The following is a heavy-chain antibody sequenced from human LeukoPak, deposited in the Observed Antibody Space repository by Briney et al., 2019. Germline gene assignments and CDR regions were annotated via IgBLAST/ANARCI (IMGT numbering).Heavy chain of an antibody. CDR3: ARHRGQYYYGSGSYYVWFDP. V-gene: IGHV4-38-2*02. Sequence: SETLSLTCTVSGYSISRGYYWGWIRPSPGKGLEWIASIYHSGSTYYSPPLKSRVIISVDTSKNQFSLKLSSVTAADTAVYYCARHRGQYYYGSGSYYVWFDPWGQGTLVTVSS. CDR1: GYSISRGYY. D-gene: IGHD3-10*01. CDR2: IYHSGST. J-gene: IGHJ5*02.